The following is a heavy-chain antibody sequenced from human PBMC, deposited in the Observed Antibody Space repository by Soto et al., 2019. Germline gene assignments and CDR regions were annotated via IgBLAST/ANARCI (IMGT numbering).Heavy chain of an antibody. Sequence: TSVTLSLTCAVYGVSFSGYYWTWIRQPPGTGLEWIGEINHSGSTNYNPSLKSRVTISVDTSKNQFSLKLTSVTAADTAVYYCARDKITGLFDYWGQGTLVTV. D-gene: IGHD2-8*02. CDR2: INHSGST. CDR3: ARDKITGLFDY. V-gene: IGHV4-34*01. CDR1: GVSFSGYY. J-gene: IGHJ4*02.